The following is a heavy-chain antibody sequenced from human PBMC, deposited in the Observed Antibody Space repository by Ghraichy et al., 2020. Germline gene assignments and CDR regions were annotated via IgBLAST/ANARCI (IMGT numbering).Heavy chain of an antibody. Sequence: ESLNISCTVSGGSISSSSYYWGWIRQPPGKGLEWIGSIYYSGSTYYNPSLKSRVTISVDTSKNQFSLKLSSVTAADTAVYYCASPMYYYDSSGYLNWFDPWGQGTLVTVSS. J-gene: IGHJ5*02. CDR3: ASPMYYYDSSGYLNWFDP. V-gene: IGHV4-39*01. CDR2: IYYSGST. D-gene: IGHD3-22*01. CDR1: GGSISSSSYY.